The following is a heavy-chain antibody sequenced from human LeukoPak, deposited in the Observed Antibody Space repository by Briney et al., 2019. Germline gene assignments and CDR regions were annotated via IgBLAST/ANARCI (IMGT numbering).Heavy chain of an antibody. Sequence: SVKVSCKASGFTFHTSAMQWVRQARGQRLEWIGWIVLGSGNTVYSHKFHDRVIITRDISTSTLYMELDSLGSEDTAVYYCAAQRGASLHDFWSTRLFDPWGQGTLVTVSS. J-gene: IGHJ5*02. CDR2: IVLGSGNT. D-gene: IGHD3-3*01. V-gene: IGHV1-58*02. CDR3: AAQRGASLHDFWSTRLFDP. CDR1: GFTFHTSA.